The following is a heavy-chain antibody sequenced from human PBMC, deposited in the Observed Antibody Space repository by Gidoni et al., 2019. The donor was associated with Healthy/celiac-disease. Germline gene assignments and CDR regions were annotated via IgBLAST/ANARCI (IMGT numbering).Heavy chain of an antibody. J-gene: IGHJ6*02. D-gene: IGHD6-13*01. CDR3: AKDIAQQQLTLYYYYGMDV. CDR2: ISGSGGST. Sequence: EVQLLESGGGLVQPGGSLRLSCAASGVTFSSYAMSWVRQAPGKGLEWVSAISGSGGSTYYADSVKGRFTISRDNSKNTLYLQMNSLRAEDTAVYYCAKDIAQQQLTLYYYYGMDVWGQGTTVTVSS. CDR1: GVTFSSYA. V-gene: IGHV3-23*01.